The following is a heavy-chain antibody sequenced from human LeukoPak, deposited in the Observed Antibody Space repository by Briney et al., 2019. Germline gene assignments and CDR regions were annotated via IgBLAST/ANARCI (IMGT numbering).Heavy chain of an antibody. CDR3: SRGLDSRKLGY. CDR2: IHPSGML. Sequence: SQTLSLTCTVSGASFSSGDQYWNWIRQSPGKGLEWIGSIHPSGMLYNNPSLESRVTISIDTSKNQFSLNLNSVIAADTAVYFCSRGLDSRKLGYWGQGTLVTVSS. CDR1: GASFSSGDQY. J-gene: IGHJ4*02. V-gene: IGHV4-31*03. D-gene: IGHD3-22*01.